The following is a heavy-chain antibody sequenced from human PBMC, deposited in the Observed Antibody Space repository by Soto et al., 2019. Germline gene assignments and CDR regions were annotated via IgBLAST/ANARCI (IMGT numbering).Heavy chain of an antibody. CDR2: ISSSSSTI. Sequence: GSLRLSCAASGFTFNSYSMNWVRQAPGKGLEWVSYISSSSSTIYYADSVKGRFTISRDNAKNSLYLQMNSLRAEDTAVYYCARVKGRPPPLQAMDVWGKGT. V-gene: IGHV3-48*01. CDR3: ARVKGRPPPLQAMDV. CDR1: GFTFNSYS. J-gene: IGHJ6*03.